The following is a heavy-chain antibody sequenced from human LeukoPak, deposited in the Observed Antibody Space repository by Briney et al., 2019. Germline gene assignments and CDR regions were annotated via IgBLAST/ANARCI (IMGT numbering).Heavy chain of an antibody. D-gene: IGHD2-2*01. Sequence: GGSLRLSCAASGFTFSSYGMHWVRQAPGKGLEWVAFIRYDGSNKYYADSVKGRFTISRDNSKNTLYLQMNSLRAEDTAVYYCATPIVVVPAALKSCDYWGQGTLVTVSS. CDR3: ATPIVVVPAALKSCDY. J-gene: IGHJ4*02. CDR1: GFTFSSYG. CDR2: IRYDGSNK. V-gene: IGHV3-30*02.